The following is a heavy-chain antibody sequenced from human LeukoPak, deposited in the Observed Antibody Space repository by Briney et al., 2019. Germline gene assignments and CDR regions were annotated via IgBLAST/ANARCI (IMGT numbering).Heavy chain of an antibody. CDR2: MYYSGST. V-gene: IGHV4-30-4*01. J-gene: IGHJ5*02. D-gene: IGHD3-22*01. CDR1: GGSISSGDYY. CDR3: ARPYYYDSRIDP. Sequence: SQTLSLTCTVSGGSISSGDYYWSWIRQPPGKGLEWIVYMYYSGSTYYNPSLKSRVTMSADTSKNQLSLKLSSVTAADTGVYYCARPYYYDSRIDPWGQGILVTVSS.